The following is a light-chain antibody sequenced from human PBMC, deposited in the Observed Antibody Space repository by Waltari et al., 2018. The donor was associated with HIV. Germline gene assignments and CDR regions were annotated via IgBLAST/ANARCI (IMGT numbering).Light chain of an antibody. CDR2: QNT. V-gene: IGLV3-1*01. Sequence: SFGLTQSPSVSVSPGQTATIPCSGDKLGDNYACWYQQKPGQSPMLVIYQNTKRPSGIPERFSGSNSGNTATLTISGTQAMDEADYYCQTWDSTSAYVFGTGTKVTVL. CDR1: KLGDNY. CDR3: QTWDSTSAYV. J-gene: IGLJ1*01.